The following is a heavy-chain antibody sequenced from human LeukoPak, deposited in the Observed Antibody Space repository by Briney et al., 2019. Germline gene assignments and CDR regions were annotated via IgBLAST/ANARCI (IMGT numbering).Heavy chain of an antibody. CDR3: AKDRARITMVRGVILLVAFDI. CDR2: ISWNSGSI. CDR1: GFTFDDYA. V-gene: IGHV3-9*01. D-gene: IGHD3-10*01. Sequence: GGSLRLSCAASGFTFDDYAMHWVRQAPGKGLEWDSGISWNSGSIGYADSVKGRFTTSRDNAKNSLYLQMNSLRAEDTALYYCAKDRARITMVRGVILLVAFDIWGQRTTVTVSS. J-gene: IGHJ3*02.